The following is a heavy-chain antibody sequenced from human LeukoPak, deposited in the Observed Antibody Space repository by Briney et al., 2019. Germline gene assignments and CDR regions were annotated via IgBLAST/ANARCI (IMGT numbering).Heavy chain of an antibody. CDR1: GYTFTSYD. Sequence: ASVKVSCKASGYTFTSYDINWVRQATGQGLEWMGWMNPNSGNTGYAQKFQGRVTITRNTSISTAYMELSSLRSEDTAVYYCARLYYDSSGYYYVFDYWGQGTLVTVSS. CDR3: ARLYYDSSGYYYVFDY. D-gene: IGHD3-22*01. V-gene: IGHV1-8*03. CDR2: MNPNSGNT. J-gene: IGHJ4*02.